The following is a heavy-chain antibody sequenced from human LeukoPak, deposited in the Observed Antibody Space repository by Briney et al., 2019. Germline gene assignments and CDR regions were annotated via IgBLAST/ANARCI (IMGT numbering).Heavy chain of an antibody. Sequence: PGGSLRLSCAASGFTFSSYSMNWVRQAPGKGLEWVSYISTSGGIVYYAGSVKGRFTISRDNAKNSLYPQMNSLRAEDTAVYYCARRVVVADYFDYWGQGTLVTVSS. D-gene: IGHD2-15*01. CDR2: ISTSGGIV. V-gene: IGHV3-48*04. CDR3: ARRVVVADYFDY. J-gene: IGHJ4*02. CDR1: GFTFSSYS.